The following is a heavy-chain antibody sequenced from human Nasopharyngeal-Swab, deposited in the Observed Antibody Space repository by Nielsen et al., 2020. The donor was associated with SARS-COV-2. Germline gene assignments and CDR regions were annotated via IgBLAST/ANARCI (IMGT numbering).Heavy chain of an antibody. D-gene: IGHD3-10*01. Sequence: GSLRLSCTVSGGSISSSSYYWGWIRQPPGKGLEWIGSIYYSGSTYYNPSLKSRVTISVDTSKNQFSLKLSSVTAADTAVYYCARHKVGSTMVRDDAFDIWGQGTMVTVSS. V-gene: IGHV4-39*01. CDR1: GGSISSSSYY. CDR3: ARHKVGSTMVRDDAFDI. CDR2: IYYSGST. J-gene: IGHJ3*02.